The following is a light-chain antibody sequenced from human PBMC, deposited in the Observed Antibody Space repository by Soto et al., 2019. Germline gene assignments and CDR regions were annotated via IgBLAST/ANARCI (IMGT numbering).Light chain of an antibody. V-gene: IGLV2-14*01. Sequence: QSVLTQPASVSGSPGQSITISCTGTSSDIGAYDYVSWYQHHPGKAPKLMIYEVTNRPSGVSHRFSAYKSDNTASLTISGLQAEDEGDYYYSSYTSDFSVVFGGGTKVTVL. CDR1: SSDIGAYDY. CDR3: SSYTSDFSVV. J-gene: IGLJ2*01. CDR2: EVT.